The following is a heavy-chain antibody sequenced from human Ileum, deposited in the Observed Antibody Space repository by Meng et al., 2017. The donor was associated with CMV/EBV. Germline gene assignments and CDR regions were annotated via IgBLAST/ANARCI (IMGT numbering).Heavy chain of an antibody. V-gene: IGHV3-23*01. D-gene: IGHD1-1*01. CDR2: ISRGSDSI. CDR1: GFPFSDSG. Sequence: SLSCAASGFPFSDSGLTWVRQAPGMGLEWVSHISRGSDSIHYADSVKGRFTISRDNSKNTLSLQMNSLRAEDTAVYYCVTEDWNADYWGQGALVTVSS. CDR3: VTEDWNADY. J-gene: IGHJ4*02.